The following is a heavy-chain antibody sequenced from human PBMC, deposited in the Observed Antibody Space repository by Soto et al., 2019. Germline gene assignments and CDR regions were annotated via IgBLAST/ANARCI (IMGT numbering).Heavy chain of an antibody. CDR1: GYTFTGYY. J-gene: IGHJ4*02. Sequence: ASVKVSCKASGYTFTGYYMHWVRQAPGQGLEWMGWINPNSGGTNYAQKFQGRVTMTRDTSISTAYMELSRLRSDDTAVYYCAREHLEYGDYYDYWGQGTLVTVSS. V-gene: IGHV1-2*02. D-gene: IGHD4-17*01. CDR2: INPNSGGT. CDR3: AREHLEYGDYYDY.